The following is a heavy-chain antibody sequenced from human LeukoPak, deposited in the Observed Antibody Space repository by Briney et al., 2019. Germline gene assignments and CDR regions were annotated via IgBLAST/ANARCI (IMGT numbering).Heavy chain of an antibody. Sequence: RGGSLRLSCAASGFTVSSNYMSWVRQAPGKGLEWVSVIYSGGSTYYADSVKGRFTISRDNSKNTLYLQMNSLRAEDTAVCYCARDPGGFGEGGLDYWGQGTLVTVSS. CDR3: ARDPGGFGEGGLDY. CDR2: IYSGGST. J-gene: IGHJ4*02. CDR1: GFTVSSNY. D-gene: IGHD3-10*01. V-gene: IGHV3-53*01.